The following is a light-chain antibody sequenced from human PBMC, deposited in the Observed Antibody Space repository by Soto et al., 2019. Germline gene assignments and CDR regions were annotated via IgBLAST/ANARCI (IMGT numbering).Light chain of an antibody. CDR2: DVT. CDR1: SSDVGGYNY. Sequence: QSVLTQPASVSGSPGQSIAISCTGTSSDVGGYNYVSWYQHHPGEAPKPMIYDVTNRPSGVSNRFSGSKSGNTASLTISGLQTEDEADYYCSSYTSSSTRVFGTGTKVTVL. CDR3: SSYTSSSTRV. V-gene: IGLV2-14*03. J-gene: IGLJ1*01.